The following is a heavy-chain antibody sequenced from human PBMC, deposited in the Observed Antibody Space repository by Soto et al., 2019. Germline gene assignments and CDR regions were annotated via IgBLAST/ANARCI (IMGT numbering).Heavy chain of an antibody. D-gene: IGHD3-22*01. CDR1: GGTLSRYV. J-gene: IGHJ6*02. CDR3: ARTFYHDSSGYHRDSYYGMDV. CDR2: IIPLFGTA. V-gene: IGHV1-69*01. Sequence: QALLVQSGAEVKKPGSSVKVSCKASGGTLSRYVISWVRQAPRQGLEWMGGIIPLFGTASYAEKFQTRVTSTVDESTGTAYMELRSLRSEDTAVYYCARTFYHDSSGYHRDSYYGMDVWGQGTTVTVSS.